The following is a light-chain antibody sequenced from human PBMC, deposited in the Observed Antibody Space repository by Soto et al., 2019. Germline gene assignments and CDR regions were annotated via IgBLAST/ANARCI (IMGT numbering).Light chain of an antibody. CDR1: QSVSSSY. J-gene: IGKJ2*01. CDR3: QQYGGSPRT. Sequence: EIVLTQSPGTLSLSPGERATLSCRASQSVSSSYLAWYQQKPGQAPRLLIYGASSMATGIPDRFSGSGSGTDFTLTISRLEPEDFAVYYCQQYGGSPRTFGQGTKLEI. V-gene: IGKV3-20*01. CDR2: GAS.